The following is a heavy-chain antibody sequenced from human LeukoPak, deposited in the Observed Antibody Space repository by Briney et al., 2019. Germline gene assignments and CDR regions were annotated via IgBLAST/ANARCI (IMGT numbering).Heavy chain of an antibody. Sequence: VGSLRLSCAASGFTFSDYYMRWIRQAPGKGLEWLSDISNSVKSIYSADSVKGRFNISTDNAKNSLYLQIHSLRTEDTAVSYCARERTTVRGVDYFDYWGQGTLVTVSS. CDR1: GFTFSDYY. CDR2: ISNSVKSI. D-gene: IGHD4-17*01. CDR3: ARERTTVRGVDYFDY. J-gene: IGHJ4*02. V-gene: IGHV3-11*01.